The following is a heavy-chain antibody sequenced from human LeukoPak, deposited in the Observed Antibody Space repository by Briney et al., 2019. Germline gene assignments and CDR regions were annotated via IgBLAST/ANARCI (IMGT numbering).Heavy chain of an antibody. CDR3: ARTTGHFDY. J-gene: IGHJ4*02. V-gene: IGHV6-1*01. CDR2: TYHRSKWYS. Sequence: SQTLPITGAISGDSVSSNSAAWNCIRQSPSRGLEWLGRTYHRSKWYSESALCLKGRITVDPDTSNNQFSLQLNSVGPEDTAVYYCARTTGHFDYWGQG. CDR1: GDSVSSNSAA. D-gene: IGHD2-8*02.